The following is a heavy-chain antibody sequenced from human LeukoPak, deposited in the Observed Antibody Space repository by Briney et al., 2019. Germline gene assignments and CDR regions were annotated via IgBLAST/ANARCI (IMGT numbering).Heavy chain of an antibody. V-gene: IGHV3-11*01. CDR1: GFTFSDYY. D-gene: IGHD6-6*01. CDR3: ARWAFSSSSEDYYYGMDV. CDR2: ISSSGSTI. Sequence: PGGSLRLSCAASGFTFSDYYMSWIRQAPGKGLEWVSYISSSGSTIYYADSVEGRFTISRDNAKNSLYLQMNSLRAEDTAVYYCARWAFSSSSEDYYYGMDVWGQGTTVTVSS. J-gene: IGHJ6*02.